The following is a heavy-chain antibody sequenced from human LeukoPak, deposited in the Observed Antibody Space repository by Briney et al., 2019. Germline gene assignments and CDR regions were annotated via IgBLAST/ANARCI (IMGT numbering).Heavy chain of an antibody. CDR2: IRYDGSNK. CDR1: GFSFSNSD. J-gene: IGHJ6*02. V-gene: IGHV3-30*02. Sequence: PGGSLRLSCAASGFSFSNSDMHWVRQAPGKGLEWVAFIRYDGSNKYYEDSVKGRLTISRDNAKSTLSLRMYSLRPEDTAVYYCVKEIRRNYFYGMDVWGQGTSVTVSS. CDR3: VKEIRRNYFYGMDV.